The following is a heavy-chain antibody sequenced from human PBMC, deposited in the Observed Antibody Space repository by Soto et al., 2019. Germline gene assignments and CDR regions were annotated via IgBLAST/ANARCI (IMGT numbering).Heavy chain of an antibody. CDR2: IIPIFGTA. Sequence: SSVKVSCKASGGTFSSYAISWVRQAPGQGLEWMGGIIPIFGTANYAQKFQGRVTITADESTSTAYMELSSPRSEDTAVYYCARESGIAVAGPPHYWGQGTLVTVSS. J-gene: IGHJ4*02. V-gene: IGHV1-69*13. CDR1: GGTFSSYA. CDR3: ARESGIAVAGPPHY. D-gene: IGHD6-19*01.